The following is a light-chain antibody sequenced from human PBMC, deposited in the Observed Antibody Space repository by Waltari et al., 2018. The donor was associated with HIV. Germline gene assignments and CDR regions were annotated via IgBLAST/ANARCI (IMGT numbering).Light chain of an antibody. Sequence: DIQMTQSPSSVSASIGDTVTITCRASRDISGWLAWYQLQAGRAPEVLFYAASSVHSADPSRCSARGSVTQFTLTVAGLQPEDFATYYCQQTNNFPLTFGGGTKV. V-gene: IGKV1-12*01. CDR1: RDISGW. CDR3: QQTNNFPLT. J-gene: IGKJ4*01. CDR2: AAS.